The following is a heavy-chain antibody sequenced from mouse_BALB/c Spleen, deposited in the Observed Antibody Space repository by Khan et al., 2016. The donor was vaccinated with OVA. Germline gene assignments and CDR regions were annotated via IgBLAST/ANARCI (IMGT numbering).Heavy chain of an antibody. J-gene: IGHJ2*01. D-gene: IGHD1-1*01. Sequence: EVQLQESGPGLVKPSQSLSLTCTVTGYSITSDYAWNWIRQFPGNKLEWMGYISYSGRTSYNPSLKSRISITRDTSKNPFFLQLNAVTTEDTATYYCARSVTSTTVVATDLDDWGQGTTLTVAS. V-gene: IGHV3-2*02. CDR3: ARSVTSTTVVATDLDD. CDR2: ISYSGRT. CDR1: GYSITSDYA.